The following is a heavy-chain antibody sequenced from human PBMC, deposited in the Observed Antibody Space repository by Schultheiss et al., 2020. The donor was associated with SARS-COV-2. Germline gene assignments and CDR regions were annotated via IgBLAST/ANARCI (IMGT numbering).Heavy chain of an antibody. CDR1: GFTFDDYA. CDR3: ARANSSSWYGRYDY. D-gene: IGHD6-13*01. V-gene: IGHV3-9*01. CDR2: ISWNSYTI. J-gene: IGHJ4*02. Sequence: SLKISCAASGFTFDDYAMHWVRQAPGKGLEWVSGISWNSYTIGYADSVKGRFTISRDNSKNTLYLQMNSLRAEDTAVYYCARANSSSWYGRYDYWGQGTLVTVSS.